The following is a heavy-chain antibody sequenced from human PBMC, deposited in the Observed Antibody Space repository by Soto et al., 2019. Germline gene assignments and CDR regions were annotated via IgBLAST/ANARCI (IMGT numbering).Heavy chain of an antibody. V-gene: IGHV4-34*09. CDR3: ARDPTP. CDR2: INHSGST. Sequence: SETLSLTCAVYGGSFSGYYWSWIRQPPGKGLEWIGEINHSGSTSYNPSLKSRVTISVDTSKNQFSLKLSSVTAADTAVYYCARDPTPWGQGTLVTVS. J-gene: IGHJ5*02. CDR1: GGSFSGYY.